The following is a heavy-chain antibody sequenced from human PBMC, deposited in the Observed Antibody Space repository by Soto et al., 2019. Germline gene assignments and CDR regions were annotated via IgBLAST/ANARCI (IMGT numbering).Heavy chain of an antibody. V-gene: IGHV1-69*13. CDR1: GGTFSSCS. CDR2: IIPIFGTA. D-gene: IGHD3-22*01. J-gene: IGHJ3*02. CDR3: ARSVYYYDSSGPQDDAFDI. Sequence: ASVNVSCKSSGGTFSSCSISWVREAPGQGLEWMGWIIPIFGTANYAQKFQGRVTITADESTSTAYMELSSLRSEDTAVYYCARSVYYYDSSGPQDDAFDIWGQGTMVTVSS.